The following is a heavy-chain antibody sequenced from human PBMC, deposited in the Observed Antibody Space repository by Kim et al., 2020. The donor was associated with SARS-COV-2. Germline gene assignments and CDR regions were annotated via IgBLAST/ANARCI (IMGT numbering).Heavy chain of an antibody. D-gene: IGHD3-10*01. Sequence: GGSLRLSCAASGFTFSSFWMTWVRQAPEKGLEWVANIKQDGSEKSYVDSVKGRFTISRDNSKNSRYLQMNSLRAEDTGVYYCARGKLGFDQCGPGTLVTVSS. CDR3: ARGKLGFDQ. CDR1: GFTFSSFW. J-gene: IGHJ4*02. V-gene: IGHV3-7*01. CDR2: IKQDGSEK.